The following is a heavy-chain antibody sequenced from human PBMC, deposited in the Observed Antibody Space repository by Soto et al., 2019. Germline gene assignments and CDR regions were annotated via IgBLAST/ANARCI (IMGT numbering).Heavy chain of an antibody. CDR1: GGIFSSYA. J-gene: IGHJ4*02. Sequence: QVQLVQSGAEVKKPGSSGKVSCKASGGIFSSYAISWVRQAPGQGLEWMGGIIPIFGTANYAQKLQGRVTITADKSTSTAYKELSRLRSEDTAVYYCARHIWGLAAANWGQGTLVTVSS. D-gene: IGHD6-13*01. V-gene: IGHV1-69*06. CDR2: IIPIFGTA. CDR3: ARHIWGLAAAN.